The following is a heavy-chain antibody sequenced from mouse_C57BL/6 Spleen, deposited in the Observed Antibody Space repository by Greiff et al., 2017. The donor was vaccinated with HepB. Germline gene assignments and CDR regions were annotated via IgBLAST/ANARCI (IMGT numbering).Heavy chain of an antibody. J-gene: IGHJ3*01. D-gene: IGHD1-1*01. CDR3: ARPLITTVGGFAY. V-gene: IGHV1-63*01. CDR1: GYTFTNYW. CDR2: IYPGGGYT. Sequence: VQLQQSGAELVRPGTSVKMSCKASGYTFTNYWIGWAKQRPGHGLEWIGDIYPGGGYTNYNEKFKGKATLTADKSSSTAYMQFSSLTSEDSAIYYCARPLITTVGGFAYWGQGTLVTVSA.